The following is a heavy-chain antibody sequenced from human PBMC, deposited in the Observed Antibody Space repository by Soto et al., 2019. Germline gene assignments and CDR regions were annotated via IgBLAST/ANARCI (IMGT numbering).Heavy chain of an antibody. Sequence: SETLSLTCTAYGESFNGYYWSRIRRPPGKGLEWIGEIHHSGSTNYNPSLKSRVTFSIDTSMNYFSLRLSSVTAADTAVYYCARGQRFSDWFDPWGQGTLVTVSS. CDR3: ARGQRFSDWFDP. J-gene: IGHJ5*02. CDR1: GESFNGYY. CDR2: IHHSGST. V-gene: IGHV4-34*01. D-gene: IGHD3-3*01.